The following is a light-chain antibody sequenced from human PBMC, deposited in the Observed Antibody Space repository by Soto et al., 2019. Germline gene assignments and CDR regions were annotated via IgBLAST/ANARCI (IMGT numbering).Light chain of an antibody. J-gene: IGKJ5*01. CDR1: QSVSSN. Sequence: EIVMTQSPVTLSVSPGDRATLSCRASQSVSSNLAWYQQKPGQAPRLLIYGASTRATGIPARFSGSGSGTEFTLTISSLQSEDFASYYCQQEHNWPPVPFRQGTRLEIK. V-gene: IGKV3-15*01. CDR3: QQEHNWPPVP. CDR2: GAS.